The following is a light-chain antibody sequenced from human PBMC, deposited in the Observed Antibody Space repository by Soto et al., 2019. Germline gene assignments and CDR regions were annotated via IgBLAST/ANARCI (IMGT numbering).Light chain of an antibody. J-gene: IGKJ4*01. CDR2: AAS. V-gene: IGKV1-17*01. CDR1: QGIRND. CDR3: QEYNNWRPIT. Sequence: DIQMTQSPSSLSASVGDRVTITCRASQGIRNDLGWYQQKPGKAPKRLIYAASSLQSGVPSRFSGSGSGTEFTLTITSLQSEDFAIYYCQEYNNWRPITFGGGTKVDIK.